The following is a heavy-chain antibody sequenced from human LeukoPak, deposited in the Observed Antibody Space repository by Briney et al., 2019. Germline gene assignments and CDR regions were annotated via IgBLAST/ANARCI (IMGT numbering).Heavy chain of an antibody. Sequence: GGSLRLSCAASGFAFSYAWMNWVRQAPGKGLEWVSAISGSGGSTYYADSVKGRFTISRDNSKNTLYLQMNSLRAEDTAVYYCAKSHGLRPCDYWGQGTLVTVSS. CDR1: GFAFSYAW. CDR3: AKSHGLRPCDY. V-gene: IGHV3-23*01. D-gene: IGHD3-16*01. J-gene: IGHJ4*02. CDR2: ISGSGGST.